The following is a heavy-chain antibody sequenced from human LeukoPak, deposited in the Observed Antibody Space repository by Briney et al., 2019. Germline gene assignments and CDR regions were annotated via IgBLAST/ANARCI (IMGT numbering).Heavy chain of an antibody. CDR2: ISVSGGDT. V-gene: IGHV3-23*01. CDR3: AKWLGTISCYSD. D-gene: IGHD2-2*01. CDR1: GFTFSNYA. J-gene: IGHJ4*02. Sequence: PGGSLRLSCTASGFTFSNYAMSWVRQAPGKGLEWVSAISVSGGDTYYPDSVRGRFIISRDNSKNTLYLQMNSLRAEDTAVYYCAKWLGTISCYSDWGQGTLVTVSS.